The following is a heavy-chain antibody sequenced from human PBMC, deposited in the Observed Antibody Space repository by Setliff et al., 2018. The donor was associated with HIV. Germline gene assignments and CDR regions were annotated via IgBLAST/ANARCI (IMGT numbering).Heavy chain of an antibody. V-gene: IGHV4-34*01. Sequence: SETLSLTCAVYGGSFSGYYWSWIRQPPGKGLEWIGEINHSGSTNYNPSLKSRVTISVDTSKNQFYLKLSSVTAADTAVYYCARGRWDRLYYDSSGYVYGMYVWGQGTTVTVSS. J-gene: IGHJ6*02. CDR2: INHSGST. CDR3: ARGRWDRLYYDSSGYVYGMYV. D-gene: IGHD3-22*01. CDR1: GGSFSGYY.